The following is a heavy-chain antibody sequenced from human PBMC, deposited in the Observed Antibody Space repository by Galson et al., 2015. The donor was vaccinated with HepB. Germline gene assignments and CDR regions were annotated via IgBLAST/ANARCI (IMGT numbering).Heavy chain of an antibody. D-gene: IGHD3-3*01. CDR2: IIPIFGTA. CDR3: ARGFGVVIPIPVYFDY. Sequence: SVKVSCKASGGTFSSYAISWVRQAPGQGLEWMGGIIPIFGTANYAQKFQGRVTITADESTSTAYMELSSLRSEDTAVYYCARGFGVVIPIPVYFDYWGQGTLVTVSS. CDR1: GGTFSSYA. J-gene: IGHJ4*02. V-gene: IGHV1-69*13.